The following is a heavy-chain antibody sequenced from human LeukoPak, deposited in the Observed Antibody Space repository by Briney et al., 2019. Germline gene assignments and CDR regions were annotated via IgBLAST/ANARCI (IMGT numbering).Heavy chain of an antibody. V-gene: IGHV4-38-2*02. CDR3: ARDGLYSSSWFDY. CDR1: GYSISSGYY. D-gene: IGHD6-13*01. J-gene: IGHJ4*02. CDR2: IYHSGST. Sequence: SETLSLTCTVSGYSISSGYYWGWIRQPPGKGLEWIGSIYHSGSTYYNPSLESRVTISVDTSKNQFSLKLSSVTAADTAVYYCARDGLYSSSWFDYWGQGTLVTVSS.